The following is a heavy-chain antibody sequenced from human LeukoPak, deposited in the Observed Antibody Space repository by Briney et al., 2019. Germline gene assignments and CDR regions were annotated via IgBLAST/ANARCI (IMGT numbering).Heavy chain of an antibody. J-gene: IGHJ4*02. V-gene: IGHV1-69*04. D-gene: IGHD6-13*01. CDR2: IIPILGIA. CDR1: GGTFSSYA. CDR3: ARDEGQQLGSGSFDY. Sequence: GASVKVSCKASGGTFSSYAISWVRQAPGQGLEWMGRIIPILGIANYAQKFQGRVTITADKSTSTAYMELSSLRSEDTAVYYCARDEGQQLGSGSFDYWGQGTLVTVSS.